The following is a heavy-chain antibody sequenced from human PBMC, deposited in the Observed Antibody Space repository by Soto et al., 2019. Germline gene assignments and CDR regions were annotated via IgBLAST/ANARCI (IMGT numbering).Heavy chain of an antibody. CDR1: GGTFSSYA. Sequence: ASVKVSCKASGGTFSSYAISWVRQAPGQGLEWMGGIIPIFGTANYAQKFQGRATITADESTSTAYMELSSLRSEDTAVYYCARDPYGSGSYYNEVKGAFDIWGQGTMVTVSS. D-gene: IGHD3-10*01. J-gene: IGHJ3*02. V-gene: IGHV1-69*13. CDR2: IIPIFGTA. CDR3: ARDPYGSGSYYNEVKGAFDI.